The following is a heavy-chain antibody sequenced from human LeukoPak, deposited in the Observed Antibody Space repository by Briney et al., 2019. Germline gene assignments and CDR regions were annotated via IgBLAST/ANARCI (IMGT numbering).Heavy chain of an antibody. CDR1: GYTFTSYY. D-gene: IGHD6-19*01. CDR2: INPSGGST. Sequence: ASVKVSCKASGYTFTSYYIHWVRQAPGQGLELMGLINPSGGSTNYAQKFQGRVTMTRDTSTSTVYMELSSLRSDDTAVYYCARDVIAVAGIDYWGQGTLVTVSS. V-gene: IGHV1-46*01. J-gene: IGHJ4*02. CDR3: ARDVIAVAGIDY.